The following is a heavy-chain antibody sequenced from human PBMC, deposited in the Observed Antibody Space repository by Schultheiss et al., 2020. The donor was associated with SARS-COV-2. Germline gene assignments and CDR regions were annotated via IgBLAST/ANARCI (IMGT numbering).Heavy chain of an antibody. J-gene: IGHJ4*02. CDR1: GFTFSDYY. D-gene: IGHD2-21*02. Sequence: GESLKISCAASGFTFSDYYMSWIRQAPGKGLEWVSGISWNSGSIGYADSVKGRFTISRDNSKNTLYLQMNSLRAEDTAVYYCARGAYCGGDCSVDYWGQGTLVTVSS. CDR2: ISWNSGSI. CDR3: ARGAYCGGDCSVDY. V-gene: IGHV3-11*04.